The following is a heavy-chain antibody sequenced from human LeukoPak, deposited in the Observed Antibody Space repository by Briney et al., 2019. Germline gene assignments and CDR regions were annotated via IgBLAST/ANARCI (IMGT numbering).Heavy chain of an antibody. D-gene: IGHD2-2*01. CDR2: IYYSGST. Sequence: SETLSLTCTVSGGSISSYYWSWIRQPPGKGLEWIGYIYYSGSTNYNPSLKSRVTISVDTSKNQFSLKLSSVTAADTAVYYCARGYCSSTGCYNWFDPWGQGTLVTVSS. CDR1: GGSISSYY. V-gene: IGHV4-59*08. J-gene: IGHJ5*02. CDR3: ARGYCSSTGCYNWFDP.